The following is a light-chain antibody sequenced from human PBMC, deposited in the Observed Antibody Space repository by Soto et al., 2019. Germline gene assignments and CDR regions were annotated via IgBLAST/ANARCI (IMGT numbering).Light chain of an antibody. CDR2: EVS. CDR3: SSYPSSSTYV. Sequence: QSVLTRPSSACGSPGQSITISCTRTGSDVGGYNYVSWYQLHPGKAPKLMGYEVSNRPSGVSHRFSGSKSGNTASLTISGLQAEDEADYYCSSYPSSSTYVFGTGTKVTVL. V-gene: IGLV2-14*01. CDR1: GSDVGGYNY. J-gene: IGLJ1*01.